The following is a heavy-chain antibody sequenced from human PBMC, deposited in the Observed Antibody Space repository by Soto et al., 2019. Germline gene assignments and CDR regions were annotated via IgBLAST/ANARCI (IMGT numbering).Heavy chain of an antibody. J-gene: IGHJ6*02. D-gene: IGHD1-1*01. Sequence: GESLKISCKGSGYSFTSYWIGWVRQMPWKGLEWMGVIYPGDSDTRYSPSFQGQFTISADKSISAAYLQWSSLKASDTAMYYCARSGTDGPRVYYYGMDVWGQGTTVTVSS. CDR1: GYSFTSYW. CDR3: ARSGTDGPRVYYYGMDV. CDR2: IYPGDSDT. V-gene: IGHV5-51*01.